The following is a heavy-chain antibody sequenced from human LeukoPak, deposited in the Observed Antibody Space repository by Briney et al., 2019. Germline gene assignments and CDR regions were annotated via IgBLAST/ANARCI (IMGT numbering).Heavy chain of an antibody. Sequence: SETLSPTCTVSGASISSXXXXXXRQPPGKGLXXXGYIYHSGSTYYNPSLKSRVTISVDRSKNQFSLKLSSVTAADTAVYYCARDYGSGSGAFDIWGQGTMVTVSS. CDR3: ARDYGSGSGAFDI. CDR1: GASISSXX. J-gene: IGHJ3*02. V-gene: IGHV4-30-2*01. D-gene: IGHD3-10*01. CDR2: IYHSGST.